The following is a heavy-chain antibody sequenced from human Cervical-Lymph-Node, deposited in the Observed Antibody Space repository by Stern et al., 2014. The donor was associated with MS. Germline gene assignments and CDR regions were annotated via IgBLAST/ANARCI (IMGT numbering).Heavy chain of an antibody. J-gene: IGHJ5*02. CDR2: IIPFVGTA. CDR3: ARGAGDNWFDP. Sequence: QLVQSGADVKKPGSSVRVSCKTSGGISWLRQAPGQGLEWMGGIIPFVGTANYAQTFQGRLTITADTSTNTTYMELSSLRSEDTAVYYCARGAGDNWFDPWGQGTLVSVSS. V-gene: IGHV1-69*06. CDR1: GG. D-gene: IGHD3-10*01.